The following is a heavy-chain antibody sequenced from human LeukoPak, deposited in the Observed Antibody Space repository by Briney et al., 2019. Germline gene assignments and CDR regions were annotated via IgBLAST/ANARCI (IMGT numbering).Heavy chain of an antibody. V-gene: IGHV1-46*01. Sequence: ASVKVSCTASGYTFTSYYMHWVRQAPGQGLEWMGIINPSGGSTSYAQKFQGRVTMTRDTSTSTVYMELSSLRSEDTAVYYCARVGEWELPDYWGQGTLVTVSS. CDR3: ARVGEWELPDY. CDR1: GYTFTSYY. J-gene: IGHJ4*02. CDR2: INPSGGST. D-gene: IGHD1-26*01.